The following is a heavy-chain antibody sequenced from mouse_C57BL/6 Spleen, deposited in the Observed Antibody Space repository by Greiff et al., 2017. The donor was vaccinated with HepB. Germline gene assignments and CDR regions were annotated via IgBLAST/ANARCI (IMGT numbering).Heavy chain of an antibody. CDR3: AREKYYYGSSYDFDY. J-gene: IGHJ2*01. Sequence: QVQLQQPGAELVKPGSSVKLSCKASGYTFTSYWMHWVKQRPVQGLEWIGNIDPSDSDTHYNQKFKDKATLTVDKSSSTAYMQLSSLTSEDSAVYYCAREKYYYGSSYDFDYWGQGTTLTVSS. D-gene: IGHD1-1*01. CDR1: GYTFTSYW. CDR2: IDPSDSDT. V-gene: IGHV1-52*01.